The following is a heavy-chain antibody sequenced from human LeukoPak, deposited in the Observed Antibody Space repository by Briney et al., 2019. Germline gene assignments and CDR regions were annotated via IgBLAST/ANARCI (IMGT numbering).Heavy chain of an antibody. J-gene: IGHJ4*02. Sequence: GGSLRLSCAASGFTFSDYYMSWIRQAPGKGLEWVSYISSSGSTIYYADSVKGRFTISRDNAKNSLYLQINSLIAEDTAVYYCARVAGDFWSGYYLDYWGQGTLVTVSS. CDR1: GFTFSDYY. V-gene: IGHV3-11*01. D-gene: IGHD3-3*01. CDR2: ISSSGSTI. CDR3: ARVAGDFWSGYYLDY.